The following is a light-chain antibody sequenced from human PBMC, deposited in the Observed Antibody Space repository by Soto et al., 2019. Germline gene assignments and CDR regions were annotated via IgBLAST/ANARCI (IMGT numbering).Light chain of an antibody. CDR1: QSISSW. CDR3: QQYNSYSRPLT. CDR2: KAS. V-gene: IGKV1-5*03. Sequence: DIRMTQSPSTLSASVGDRVTITCRASQSISSWLAWYQQKPGKAPKLLIYKASSLESGVPSRFSGSGSGTEFTLTISSLQPDDFATYYCQQYNSYSRPLTFGGGTKVEIK. J-gene: IGKJ4*01.